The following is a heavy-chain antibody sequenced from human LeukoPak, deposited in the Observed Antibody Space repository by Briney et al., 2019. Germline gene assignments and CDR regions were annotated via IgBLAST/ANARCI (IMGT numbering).Heavy chain of an antibody. V-gene: IGHV1-69*01. Sequence: SVKVSCKATGGNFISYGISWVRQAPGQGLEWMGGIIPIFGTANYAQKFQGRVTITADESTSTAYMELSSLRSEDTAVYYCARELVYFDYWGQGTLVAVSS. J-gene: IGHJ4*02. CDR1: GGNFISYG. CDR3: ARELVYFDY. CDR2: IIPIFGTA.